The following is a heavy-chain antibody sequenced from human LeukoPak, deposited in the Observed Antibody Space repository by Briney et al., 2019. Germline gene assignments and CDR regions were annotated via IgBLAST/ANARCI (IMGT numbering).Heavy chain of an antibody. CDR3: ATSTLGADGFDI. V-gene: IGHV1-2*02. D-gene: IGHD3-16*01. J-gene: IGHJ3*02. CDR1: GYSFTGYY. CDR2: INPKTGGR. Sequence: ASVKVSCKAYGYSFTGYYMHWMRQVPGQGLEWMGWINPKTGGRNNAHKFQGRVTMTRDTSISTAYMELSRLGSDDTALYYCATSTLGADGFDIWGQGTMVTVSS.